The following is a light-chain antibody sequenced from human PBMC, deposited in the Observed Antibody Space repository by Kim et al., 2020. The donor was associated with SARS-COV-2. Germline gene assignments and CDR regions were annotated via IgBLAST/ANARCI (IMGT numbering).Light chain of an antibody. CDR3: QQYGRSPPYT. V-gene: IGKV3-20*01. CDR2: GAS. J-gene: IGKJ2*01. Sequence: EIVLTQSPGTLSLSPGERATLSCRASQSVSSSYLAWYQQKPGQAPRLLIYGASSRATGIPDRFSGSGSGTDFTLTISRLEPEDFAVYYCQQYGRSPPYTFGKGTKLEI. CDR1: QSVSSSY.